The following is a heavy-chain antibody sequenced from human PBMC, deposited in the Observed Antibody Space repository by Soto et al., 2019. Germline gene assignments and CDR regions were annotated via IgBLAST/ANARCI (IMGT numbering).Heavy chain of an antibody. CDR1: GYTLTELS. D-gene: IGHD2-15*01. CDR3: ETVNLVVVAALPSSWFDP. CDR2: FDPEDGET. Sequence: ASVKVSCKVSGYTLTELSMHWVRQAPGKGLEWMGGFDPEDGETIYAQKFQGRVTMKEDKSTDTANMELSSLKYEDTAEYYYETVNLVVVAALPSSWFDPWGQGTLVTVSS. V-gene: IGHV1-24*01. J-gene: IGHJ5*02.